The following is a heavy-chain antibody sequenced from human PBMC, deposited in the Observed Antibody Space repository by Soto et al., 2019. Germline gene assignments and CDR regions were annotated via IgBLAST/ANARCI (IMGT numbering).Heavy chain of an antibody. CDR2: IKSKTDGGTT. CDR1: GFTFSNAW. CDR3: TTDSSSWPDAFDI. J-gene: IGHJ3*02. Sequence: GGSLRLSCAASGFTFSNAWMSWVRQAPGKGLEWVGRIKSKTDGGTTDYAAPVKGRFTISRDDSKNTLYLQMNSLKTEDTAVYYCTTDSSSWPDAFDIWGQGTMVTVSS. D-gene: IGHD6-13*01. V-gene: IGHV3-15*01.